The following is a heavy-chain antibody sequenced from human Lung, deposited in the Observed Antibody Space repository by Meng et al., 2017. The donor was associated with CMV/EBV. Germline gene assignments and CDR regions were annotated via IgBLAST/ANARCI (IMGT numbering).Heavy chain of an antibody. CDR3: VTSLVKALGALDL. CDR2: VSYDGSDK. V-gene: IGHV3-30*01. Sequence: GGSXRLXXVASGFTFDNYALHWVRQAPGKGLQWVAVVSYDGSDKYVADSVKGRYTVSRDNSKNTLSLQMNRLRVDDTAVYYCVTSLVKALGALDLWGQGTMVTVSS. CDR1: GFTFDNYA. J-gene: IGHJ3*01. D-gene: IGHD3-9*01.